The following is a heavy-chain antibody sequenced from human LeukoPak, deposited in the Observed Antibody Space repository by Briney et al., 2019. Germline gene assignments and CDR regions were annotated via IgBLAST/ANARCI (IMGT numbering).Heavy chain of an antibody. D-gene: IGHD1-1*01. J-gene: IGHJ4*02. Sequence: PGGSLRLSCEAYGFTFSSSRLSWVRLAPGRGLEWVSSISGTSSYIYYADSVSGRFTISRDNAKNSLYLQMNSLRAEDTAVYYCARANAVNDGRNIGYWGQGTLVTVSS. V-gene: IGHV3-21*01. CDR2: ISGTSSYI. CDR1: GFTFSSSR. CDR3: ARANAVNDGRNIGY.